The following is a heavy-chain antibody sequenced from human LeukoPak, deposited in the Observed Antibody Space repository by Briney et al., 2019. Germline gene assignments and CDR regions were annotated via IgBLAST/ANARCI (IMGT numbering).Heavy chain of an antibody. CDR2: IYTSGST. J-gene: IGHJ4*02. Sequence: SETLSLXCTVSGGSISSYHWSWIQQPAGKGLEWIGRIYTSGSTTYSPSLKSRVTVSVDTSKNQFSLNLSSVTAADTAVYYCARGSYYGDHDYWGQGTLVTVSS. V-gene: IGHV4-4*07. D-gene: IGHD4-17*01. CDR1: GGSISSYH. CDR3: ARGSYYGDHDY.